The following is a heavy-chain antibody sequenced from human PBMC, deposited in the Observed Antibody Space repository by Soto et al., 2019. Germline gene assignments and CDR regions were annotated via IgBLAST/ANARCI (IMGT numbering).Heavy chain of an antibody. D-gene: IGHD5-18*01. V-gene: IGHV3-30-3*01. CDR3: ARDGFTAMVTDYYGMDV. J-gene: IGHJ6*02. CDR2: ISYDGSNK. CDR1: GFTFSSYA. Sequence: PGGSLRLSCAASGFTFSSYAMHWVRQAPGKGLEWVAVISYDGSNKYYADSVKGRFTISRDNSKNTLYLQMNSLRAEDTAVYYCARDGFTAMVTDYYGMDVWGQGTTVTVSS.